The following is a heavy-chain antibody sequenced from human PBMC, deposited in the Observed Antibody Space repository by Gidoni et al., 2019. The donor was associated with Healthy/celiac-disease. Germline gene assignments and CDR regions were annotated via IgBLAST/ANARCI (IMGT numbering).Heavy chain of an antibody. J-gene: IGHJ3*02. CDR1: GFTFTSSA. V-gene: IGHV1-58*01. D-gene: IGHD1-26*01. CDR3: AAEVVGATRAFDI. CDR2: IVVGSGNT. Sequence: QMQLVQSGPELKKPGTSVKVSCKASGFTFTSSAVQWVRQARGQRLEWIGWIVVGSGNTNYAQKFQERVTITRDMSTSTAYMELSSLRSEDTAVYYCAAEVVGATRAFDIWGQGTMVTVSA.